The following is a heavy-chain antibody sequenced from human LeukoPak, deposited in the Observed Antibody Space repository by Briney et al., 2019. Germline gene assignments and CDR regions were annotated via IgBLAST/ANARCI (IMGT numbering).Heavy chain of an antibody. CDR1: GYTFNSYG. Sequence: ASAKVSCKVFGYTFNSYGISWVRQAPGQGLEWMGWISAYNGNTNYAQKLQGRVTVTTDTSTSTAYMELRSLRSDDTAVYYCARMERYYDILTGAMDVWGKGTTVTVSS. J-gene: IGHJ6*04. V-gene: IGHV1-18*04. CDR2: ISAYNGNT. D-gene: IGHD3-9*01. CDR3: ARMERYYDILTGAMDV.